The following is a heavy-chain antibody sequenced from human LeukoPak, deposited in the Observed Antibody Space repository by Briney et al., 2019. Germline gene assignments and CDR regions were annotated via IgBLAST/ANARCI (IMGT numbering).Heavy chain of an antibody. V-gene: IGHV4-59*01. CDR1: GGSISSYY. CDR2: IYYSGTT. D-gene: IGHD6-13*01. Sequence: PSATLSLTCTVSGGSISSYYWSWIRQPPGKGLEWLGYIYYSGTTDYNPSLKSRVTISVDTSKNQFSLKLTSVTPADTAVYYCARWNSSSWLQYNWFDPWGQGTLVTVSS. J-gene: IGHJ5*02. CDR3: ARWNSSSWLQYNWFDP.